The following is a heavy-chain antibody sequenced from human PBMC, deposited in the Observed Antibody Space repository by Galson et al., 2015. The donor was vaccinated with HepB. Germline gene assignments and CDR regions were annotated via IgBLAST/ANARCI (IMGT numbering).Heavy chain of an antibody. Sequence: SLRLSCAASGFPFSIYWMHWVRQAPGKGLVWVSRIKSDGSGTSYADSVRGRFTVSRDNAKNTLYLQMNSLRAEDTAVYYCATSLGSTVGYWGQGTLVTVSS. CDR1: GFPFSIYW. CDR2: IKSDGSGT. D-gene: IGHD4-23*01. CDR3: ATSLGSTVGY. V-gene: IGHV3-74*01. J-gene: IGHJ4*02.